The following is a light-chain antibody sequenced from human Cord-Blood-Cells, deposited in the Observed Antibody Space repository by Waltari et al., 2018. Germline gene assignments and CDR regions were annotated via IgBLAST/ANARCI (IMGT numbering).Light chain of an antibody. CDR2: GNS. CDR3: QSYDSSLSGSV. CDR1: SSNIGAGYD. V-gene: IGLV1-40*01. J-gene: IGLJ2*01. Sequence: QSVLTQPPSVSGAPGQRVTIPCTGSSSNIGAGYDVHWYQQLPGTAPKLLIYGNSNRPSGGPDRCSGSRSGTSASLAITGLQAEDEADYYCQSYDSSLSGSVFGGGTKLTVL.